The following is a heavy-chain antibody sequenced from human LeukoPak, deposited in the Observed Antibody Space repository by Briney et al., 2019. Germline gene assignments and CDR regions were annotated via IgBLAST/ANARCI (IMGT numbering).Heavy chain of an antibody. J-gene: IGHJ4*02. V-gene: IGHV3-7*01. CDR1: VFTFSSYW. CDR2: IKQDGSEK. CDR3: ARGRDVRFGELFQPFDY. Sequence: GGSLRLSCAASVFTFSSYWMTWVRQAPGKGLEWVANIKQDGSEKYYANSVKGRFTISRDNSKNTLYLQMGSLRAEDMAVYYCARGRDVRFGELFQPFDYWGQGTLVTVSS. D-gene: IGHD3-10*01.